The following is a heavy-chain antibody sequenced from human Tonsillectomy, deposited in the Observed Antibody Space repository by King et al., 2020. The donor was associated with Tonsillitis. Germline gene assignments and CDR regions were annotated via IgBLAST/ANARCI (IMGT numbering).Heavy chain of an antibody. V-gene: IGHV3-33*05. D-gene: IGHD3-9*01. J-gene: IGHJ4*02. CDR3: ARDRDGDIFDY. Sequence: VQLVESGGGVVQPGRSLRLSCAASGFTFSSYDMYWVRQAPGKGLEWVTVISYDGSNKYYTDSVTGRFTISRDNSKNTLYLQMHSLGAEDTAVYYCARDRDGDIFDYWGQGTLVTVSS. CDR1: GFTFSSYD. CDR2: ISYDGSNK.